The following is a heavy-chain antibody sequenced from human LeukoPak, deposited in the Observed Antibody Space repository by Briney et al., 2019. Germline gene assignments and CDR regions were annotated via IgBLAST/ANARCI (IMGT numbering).Heavy chain of an antibody. J-gene: IGHJ6*03. V-gene: IGHV3-73*01. D-gene: IGHD4-23*01. Sequence: GGSLRLSCAASGFTFSGSAMHWVRQASGKGLEWVGRIRSKANSYATAYAASVKGRFTISRDDSKNTAYLQMNSLRAEDTAVYYCARDLNSHYYYYYYMDVWGKGTTVTVSS. CDR1: GFTFSGSA. CDR3: ARDLNSHYYYYYYMDV. CDR2: IRSKANSYAT.